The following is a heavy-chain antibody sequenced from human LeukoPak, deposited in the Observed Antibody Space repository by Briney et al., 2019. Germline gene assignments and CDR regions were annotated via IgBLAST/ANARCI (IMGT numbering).Heavy chain of an antibody. V-gene: IGHV1-2*04. Sequence: ASVKVSCKASGYTFTGYYMHWVRQAPGQGLEWMGWINPNSGGTNYAQKFQGWVTMTRDTSISTAYMELSRLRSDDTAVYYCARAISRYGDYRGYYYGMDVWGQGTTVTVSS. CDR1: GYTFTGYY. D-gene: IGHD4-17*01. J-gene: IGHJ6*02. CDR2: INPNSGGT. CDR3: ARAISRYGDYRGYYYGMDV.